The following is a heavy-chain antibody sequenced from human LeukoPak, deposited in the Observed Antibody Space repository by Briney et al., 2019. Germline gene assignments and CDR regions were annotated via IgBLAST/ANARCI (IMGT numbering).Heavy chain of an antibody. V-gene: IGHV3-53*01. CDR2: LYSGGST. CDR3: ARAPGLGASDY. Sequence: PGGSLRLSCAASGFTVSSNYMSWVRQAPGKGLEWVSVLYSGGSTHYADSVKGRFTISRDRSKNTLYLQMNSLRVEDTAVYYCARAPGLGASDYWGQGTLVTVSS. D-gene: IGHD1-26*01. CDR1: GFTVSSNY. J-gene: IGHJ4*02.